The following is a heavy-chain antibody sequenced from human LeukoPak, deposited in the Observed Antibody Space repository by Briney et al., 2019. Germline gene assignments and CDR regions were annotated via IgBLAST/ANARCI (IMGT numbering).Heavy chain of an antibody. J-gene: IGHJ4*02. CDR2: IWYDGSNK. D-gene: IGHD3-16*01. CDR1: GFTFSSYG. Sequence: QPGRSLRLSCAASGFTFSSYGMHWVRQAPGKGLEWVAVIWYDGSNKYYADSAKGRFTISRDNSKNTLYLQMNSLRAEDTAVYYCAAATGGGTFDYWGQGTLVTVSS. CDR3: AAATGGGTFDY. V-gene: IGHV3-33*01.